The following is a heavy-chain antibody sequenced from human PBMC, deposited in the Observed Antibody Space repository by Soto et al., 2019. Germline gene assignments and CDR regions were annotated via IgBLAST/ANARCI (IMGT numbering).Heavy chain of an antibody. D-gene: IGHD3-9*01. CDR2: IIPILGIA. J-gene: IGHJ3*02. CDR3: ASRDDILTCYPHDAFDI. CDR1: GGTFSSYT. Sequence: QVQLVQSGAEVKKPGSSVKVSCKASGGTFSSYTISWVRQAPGQGLEWMGRIIPILGIANYAQKFQGRVTITADKSTSTAYMELSSLRSEDTAVYYCASRDDILTCYPHDAFDIWGQGTMVTVSS. V-gene: IGHV1-69*02.